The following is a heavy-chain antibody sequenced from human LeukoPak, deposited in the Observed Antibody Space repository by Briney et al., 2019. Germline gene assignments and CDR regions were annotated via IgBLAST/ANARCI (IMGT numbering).Heavy chain of an antibody. V-gene: IGHV3-21*01. Sequence: KSGGSLRLSCAASGFTFSRYSMNWVRQAPGKGLEWVSSISSSSSYIYYADSVKGRFTISRDNAKNSLYLQMNSLRAEDTAVYYCARDLGQLVDLINYGMDVWGQGTTVTVSS. D-gene: IGHD6-13*01. J-gene: IGHJ6*02. CDR2: ISSSSSYI. CDR3: ARDLGQLVDLINYGMDV. CDR1: GFTFSRYS.